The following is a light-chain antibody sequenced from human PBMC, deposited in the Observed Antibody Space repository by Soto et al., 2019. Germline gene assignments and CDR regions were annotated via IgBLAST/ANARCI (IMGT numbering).Light chain of an antibody. Sequence: QSVLTQPASVSGSPGQSITISCTGTSSDIGSYNYVSWYQQHPGQAPKLMIYDVTNRPSGVSNRFSGSKSGNTASLTISGLQAEDEADYYCSSPRSSSFYVFGTATKLTVL. CDR2: DVT. J-gene: IGLJ1*01. CDR3: SSPRSSSFYV. V-gene: IGLV2-14*03. CDR1: SSDIGSYNY.